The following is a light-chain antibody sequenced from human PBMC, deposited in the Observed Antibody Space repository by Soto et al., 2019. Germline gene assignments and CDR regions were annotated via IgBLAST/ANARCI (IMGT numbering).Light chain of an antibody. J-gene: IGKJ1*01. CDR3: XQYNNWPQT. Sequence: EIVMTQSPATLSVSPGERATLSCRASQSVSSNLAWYQQKPGQAPRLLIYGASTRATGIPARFSGSGSGTEXXXTISXLXSEDFAVYYCXQYNNWPQTFGQGTKVEIK. V-gene: IGKV3-15*01. CDR2: GAS. CDR1: QSVSSN.